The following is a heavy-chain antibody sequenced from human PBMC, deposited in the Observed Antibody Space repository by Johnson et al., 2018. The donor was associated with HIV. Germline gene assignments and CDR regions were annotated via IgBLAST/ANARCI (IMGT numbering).Heavy chain of an antibody. CDR2: ISSSGSNK. J-gene: IGHJ3*02. D-gene: IGHD3/OR15-3a*01. Sequence: QVQLVESGGGLVKPGESLRLSCAASGFTFNDYYISWIRQAPGKGLECVSYISSSGSNKYYADSVKGRFTISRDNAKNSLYLQMNSLRAEDTAVYYCAKVILFYPAFDMWGQGTMVTVSS. V-gene: IGHV3-11*04. CDR1: GFTFNDYY. CDR3: AKVILFYPAFDM.